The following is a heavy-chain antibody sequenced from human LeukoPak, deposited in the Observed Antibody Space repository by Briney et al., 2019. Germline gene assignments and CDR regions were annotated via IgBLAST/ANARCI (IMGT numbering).Heavy chain of an antibody. Sequence: GGSLRLSCAASGFTFSSYAMSWVRQAPGKGLEWVSAISGSGGSTYYADSVKGRFTISRDNSKNTLYLQMNSLRAEDTAVYYCAKDLSTYYYDSSGYYYTTGSDYWGQGTLVTVSS. CDR1: GFTFSSYA. CDR2: ISGSGGST. D-gene: IGHD3-22*01. CDR3: AKDLSTYYYDSSGYYYTTGSDY. J-gene: IGHJ4*02. V-gene: IGHV3-23*01.